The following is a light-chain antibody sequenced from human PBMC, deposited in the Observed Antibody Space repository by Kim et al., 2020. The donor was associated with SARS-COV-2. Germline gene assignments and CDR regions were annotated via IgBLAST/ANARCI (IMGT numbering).Light chain of an antibody. J-gene: IGLJ3*02. CDR3: NSRDSSGDHLL. CDR1: SLRSYY. Sequence: ALGQTVRITCQGDSLRSYYATWYQQKPGQAPVVVIYGKTNRPSGIPDRFSGSSSGNTASLTITGAQAEDEADYYCNSRDSSGDHLLFGGGTQLTVL. V-gene: IGLV3-19*01. CDR2: GKT.